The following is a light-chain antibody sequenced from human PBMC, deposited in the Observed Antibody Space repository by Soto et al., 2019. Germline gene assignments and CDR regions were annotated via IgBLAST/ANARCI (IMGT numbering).Light chain of an antibody. CDR1: TSNIGNNA. J-gene: IGLJ3*02. V-gene: IGLV1-44*01. CDR2: SNN. Sequence: QSVLTQPPAASGTPGQRVTISCSGSTSNIGNNAVIWYQQLPGTAPELLIYSNNQRPSGVPDRFSGSKSGTSGSLAISGLQSEDEADYYCAAWDDSLSGMVFGGGTKLTV. CDR3: AAWDDSLSGMV.